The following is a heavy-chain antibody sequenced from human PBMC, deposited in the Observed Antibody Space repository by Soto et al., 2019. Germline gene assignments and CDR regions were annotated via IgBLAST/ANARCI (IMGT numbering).Heavy chain of an antibody. V-gene: IGHV1-69*04. J-gene: IGHJ6*03. D-gene: IGHD6-6*01. CDR3: ARDWEQLVDAYYYYYKDV. Sequence: SVKVSCKASGGTFSSYTISWVRQAPGQGLEWMGRIIPILGIANYAQKFQGRVTITADKSTSTAYMELSSLRSEDTAVYYCARDWEQLVDAYYYYYKDVWGKGTTVTVSS. CDR2: IIPILGIA. CDR1: GGTFSSYT.